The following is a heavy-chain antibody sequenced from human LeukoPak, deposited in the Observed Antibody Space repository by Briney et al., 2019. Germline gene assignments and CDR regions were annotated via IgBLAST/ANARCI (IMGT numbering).Heavy chain of an antibody. CDR1: GFYFSDYY. CDR2: ISSSGSAI. J-gene: IGHJ6*02. CDR3: AREYSSGWTDYYYGMDV. V-gene: IGHV3-11*01. Sequence: PGGSLRLSCAASGFYFSDYYMSWIRQAPGKGLEKVSDISSSGSAIYYADSVKGRFTISRDNAKNSLYLQMNSLRAEDTAVYYCAREYSSGWTDYYYGMDVWGQGTTVTVSS. D-gene: IGHD6-19*01.